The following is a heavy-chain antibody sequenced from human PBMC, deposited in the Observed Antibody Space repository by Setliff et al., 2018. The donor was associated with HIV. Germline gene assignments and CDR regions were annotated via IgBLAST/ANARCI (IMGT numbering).Heavy chain of an antibody. Sequence: LSCVGSGFTFSHAWMSWVRQAPGKGLEWIGRMKSEVGGGTTDYATPLKGRFTISRDESKNTLFLQMKSLKTEDTAVYYCTKGTRYSGFWGQGTLVTVSS. CDR1: GFTFSHAW. J-gene: IGHJ4*02. V-gene: IGHV3-15*01. CDR3: TKGTRYSGF. CDR2: MKSEVGGGTT. D-gene: IGHD6-13*01.